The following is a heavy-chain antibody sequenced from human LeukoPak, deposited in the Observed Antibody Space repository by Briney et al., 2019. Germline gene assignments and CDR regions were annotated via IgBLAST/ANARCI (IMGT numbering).Heavy chain of an antibody. CDR2: ISYDGSNQ. CDR3: ARRSWSDAFDI. V-gene: IGHV3-30*04. J-gene: IGHJ3*02. Sequence: GGSLRLSCAASGFTFSSYAMSWVRQAPGKGLEWVAVISYDGSNQYYTDSVKGRFTISRDNSKNTLYLQMNSLRAEDTAVYYCARRSWSDAFDIWGQGTMVTVSS. CDR1: GFTFSSYA. D-gene: IGHD2-8*02.